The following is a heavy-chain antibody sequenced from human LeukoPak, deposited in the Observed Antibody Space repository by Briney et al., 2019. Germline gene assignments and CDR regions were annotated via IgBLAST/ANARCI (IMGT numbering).Heavy chain of an antibody. CDR2: INHHGSDK. D-gene: IGHD2-21*01. J-gene: IGHJ4*02. CDR3: ARSDSIGSVDY. V-gene: IGHV3-7*01. CDR1: GFAFSIYW. Sequence: GGSLRLSCAASGFAFSIYWMSWVRQAPGKGLEGVANINHHGSDKWYVDSVKGRFTIARDNTDNSLSLQMNSLRVEDTAVYYCARSDSIGSVDYWGQGTLITVSS.